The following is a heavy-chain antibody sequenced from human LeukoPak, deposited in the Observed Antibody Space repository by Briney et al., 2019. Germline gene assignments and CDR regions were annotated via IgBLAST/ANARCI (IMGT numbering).Heavy chain of an antibody. Sequence: SETLSLTCTVSGGSIRSSSYYWGWIRQPPGKGLEWIGSIYYSGSTYYNPSLKSRVTISVDTSKNQFSLKLSSVTAADTAVYYCARQILFHSERWLKFFDYWGQGTLVTVSS. J-gene: IGHJ4*02. D-gene: IGHD5-24*01. V-gene: IGHV4-39*01. CDR3: ARQILFHSERWLKFFDY. CDR2: IYYSGST. CDR1: GGSIRSSSYY.